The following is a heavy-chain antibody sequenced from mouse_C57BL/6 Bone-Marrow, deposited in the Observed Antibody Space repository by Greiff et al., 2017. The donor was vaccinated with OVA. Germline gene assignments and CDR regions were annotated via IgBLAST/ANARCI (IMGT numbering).Heavy chain of an antibody. CDR3: ARLGITTVVATGYFDV. J-gene: IGHJ1*03. CDR2: INPDSSTI. V-gene: IGHV4-1*01. D-gene: IGHD1-1*01. CDR1: GIDFSRYW. Sequence: EVKLMESGGGLVQPGGSLKLSCAASGIDFSRYWMSWVRRAPGKGLEWIGEINPDSSTINYAPSLKDKFIISRDNAKNTLYLQMSKVRSEDTALYYCARLGITTVVATGYFDVWGTGTTVTVSS.